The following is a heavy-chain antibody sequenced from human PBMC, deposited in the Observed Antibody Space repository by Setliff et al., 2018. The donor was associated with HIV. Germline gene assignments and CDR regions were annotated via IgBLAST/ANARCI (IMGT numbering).Heavy chain of an antibody. D-gene: IGHD3-3*01. CDR1: GGSINNFY. Sequence: VSGGSINNFYWSWIRQPPGKGLEWIGYISTSGSTKHNPSLRSRVTILVDPSNNHFSLRLSSVTAADTAVYYCARHSDFWSEDAFDIWAQGTVVTVSS. V-gene: IGHV4-4*09. CDR2: ISTSGST. CDR3: ARHSDFWSEDAFDI. J-gene: IGHJ3*02.